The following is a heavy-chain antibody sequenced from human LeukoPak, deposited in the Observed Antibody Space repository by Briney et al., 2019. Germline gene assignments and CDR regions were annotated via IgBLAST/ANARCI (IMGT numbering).Heavy chain of an antibody. CDR3: ASSITIFGVAEL. D-gene: IGHD3-3*01. CDR1: GGSINNYY. CDR2: IYYTGST. V-gene: IGHV4-59*01. J-gene: IGHJ2*01. Sequence: PSETLSLTCTVSGGSINNYYWSWVRQPPGAGLEWLAYIYYTGSTNYNPSLKSRVTISVDTSKNQFSLKLSSVTAADTAVYYCASSITIFGVAELWGRGTLVTVSS.